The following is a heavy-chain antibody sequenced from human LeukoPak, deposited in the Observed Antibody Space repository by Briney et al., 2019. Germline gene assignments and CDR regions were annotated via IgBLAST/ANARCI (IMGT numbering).Heavy chain of an antibody. CDR2: INPDTGDT. V-gene: IGHV1-2*06. CDR3: ARNNFSPFDY. Sequence: ASVKVSCKASGYTFIDNYIHWVRQAPGQGLEWMGRINPDTGDTNYVQRFQGRVTMTRDTSAGTVYMELSRLTSDDSAVYYCARNNFSPFDYWGQGTLLTVSS. D-gene: IGHD3-3*01. CDR1: GYTFIDNY. J-gene: IGHJ4*02.